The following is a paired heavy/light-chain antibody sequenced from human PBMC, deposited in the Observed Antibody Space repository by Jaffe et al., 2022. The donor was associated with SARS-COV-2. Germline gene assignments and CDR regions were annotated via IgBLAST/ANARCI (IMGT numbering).Heavy chain of an antibody. CDR1: GFTFSNYA. V-gene: IGHV3-23*01. CDR3: AKGPSGSLDH. J-gene: IGHJ4*02. D-gene: IGHD3-3*01. Sequence: EVRLLESGGGLVQPGGSLRLSCAASGFTFSNYAMRWVRQTPGKRLEWVSAISASGGDTYYVDSVSGRFTVSRDNSKNTLYLQMHSLRAEDTAVYYCAKGPSGSLDHWGQGTLVTVSS. CDR2: ISASGGDT.
Light chain of an antibody. Sequence: DVVMTQSPLSLPVTLGQPASISCRSSQSLVYSDGDTYLDWFHQRPGQSPRRLIYKVSNRDSGVPDRFSGSGSATDFTLKISRVEAEDVGVYYCMQGTHWPYTFGQGTKLEIK. J-gene: IGKJ2*01. CDR3: MQGTHWPYT. CDR1: QSLVYSDGDTY. CDR2: KVS. V-gene: IGKV2-30*01.